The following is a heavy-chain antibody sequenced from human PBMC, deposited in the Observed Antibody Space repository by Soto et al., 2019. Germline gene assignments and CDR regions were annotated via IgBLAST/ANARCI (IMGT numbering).Heavy chain of an antibody. Sequence: PGGSLRLSCAASGFTFGNYAMNWVRQAPGKGLEWVANIKQDGSEKYFVDSVKGRFTISRDNAKNSLYLQMNSLRAEDTAVYYCARVGIEVTIFGVVIIVGYYYYYMDVWGKGTTVTVSS. CDR1: GFTFGNYA. J-gene: IGHJ6*03. CDR2: IKQDGSEK. V-gene: IGHV3-7*01. D-gene: IGHD3-3*01. CDR3: ARVGIEVTIFGVVIIVGYYYYYMDV.